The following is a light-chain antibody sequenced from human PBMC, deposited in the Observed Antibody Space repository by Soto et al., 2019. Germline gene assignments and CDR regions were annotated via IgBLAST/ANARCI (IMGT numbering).Light chain of an antibody. J-gene: IGKJ1*01. V-gene: IGKV1-39*01. CDR1: QSISSY. CDR3: QQTYSIPRT. CDR2: AAS. Sequence: DIPMTQSPSSLSASVGDRVTITCRASQSISSYLSWYQQKPGKAPNLLIYAASSLQSGVPSRFHGSGSGTDFTLTISSLQPEDFATYYCQQTYSIPRTFGRGTKVEIK.